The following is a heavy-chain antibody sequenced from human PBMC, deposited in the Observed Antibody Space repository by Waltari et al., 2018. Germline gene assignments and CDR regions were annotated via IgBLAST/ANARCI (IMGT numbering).Heavy chain of an antibody. CDR2: IIPILGRA. Sequence: QVQLVQSGAEVKKPGSSVKVSCKASGGTFSSYAISWVRRAPGQGLEWMGRIIPILGRANYAQKVQGRVTITADKSTSTAYMELSSLRSEDTAVYYCARDPTYCGGDCYLLYYYGMDVWGQGTTVTVSS. V-gene: IGHV1-69*04. J-gene: IGHJ6*02. CDR3: ARDPTYCGGDCYLLYYYGMDV. D-gene: IGHD2-21*02. CDR1: GGTFSSYA.